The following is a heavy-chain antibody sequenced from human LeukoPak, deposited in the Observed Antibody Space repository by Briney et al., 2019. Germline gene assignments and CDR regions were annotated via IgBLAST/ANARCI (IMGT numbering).Heavy chain of an antibody. CDR1: GYTFTSYD. V-gene: IGHV1-8*01. CDR3: ARGQYYYDSSGYSITAFDI. D-gene: IGHD3-22*01. CDR2: MNPNSGNT. J-gene: IGHJ3*02. Sequence: GASVKVSCTASGYTFTSYDINWVRQATGQGLEWMGWMNPNSGNTGYAQKFQGRVTMTRNNFISTAYMELSSLRSEDTAVYYCARGQYYYDSSGYSITAFDIWGQGTMVTVSS.